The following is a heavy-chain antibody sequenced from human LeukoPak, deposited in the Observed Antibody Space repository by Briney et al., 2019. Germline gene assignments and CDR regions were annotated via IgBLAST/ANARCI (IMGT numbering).Heavy chain of an antibody. J-gene: IGHJ4*02. CDR2: IYCSGST. V-gene: IGHV4-31*03. D-gene: IGHD5-24*01. CDR1: GGSISSGGYY. Sequence: PSETLSLTCTVSGGSISSGGYYWSWIRQHPGKGLEWIGYIYCSGSTYYNPSLKSRVTISVDTSKNQFSLKLSSVTAADTAVYYCARGDGYNYGNFDYWGQGTLVTVSS. CDR3: ARGDGYNYGNFDY.